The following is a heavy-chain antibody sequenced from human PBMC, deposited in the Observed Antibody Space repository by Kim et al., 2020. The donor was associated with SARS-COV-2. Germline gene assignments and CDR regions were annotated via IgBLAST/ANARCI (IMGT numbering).Heavy chain of an antibody. D-gene: IGHD3-10*01. CDR1: GFTFTSYG. CDR2: IWYGGNNK. J-gene: IGHJ2*01. Sequence: GGSLRLSCAASGFTFTSYGMHWVRQAPGTGLEWVAVIWYGGNNKYYEDSVKGRFTISRDNSKNTLYLQMNSLRAEDTAVYYCARDGFRGVFYGTNWYFDLWGRGTLVTVSS. CDR3: ARDGFRGVFYGTNWYFDL. V-gene: IGHV3-33*08.